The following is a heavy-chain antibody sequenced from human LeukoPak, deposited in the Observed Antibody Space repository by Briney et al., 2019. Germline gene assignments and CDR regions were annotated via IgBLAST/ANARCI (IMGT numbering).Heavy chain of an antibody. CDR1: GGSISSGSYY. CDR2: IYTSGST. D-gene: IGHD5-18*01. J-gene: IGHJ4*02. V-gene: IGHV4-61*02. CDR3: ARASSYGFFVIDY. Sequence: SQTLSLTCTVSGGSISSGSYYWSWIRQPAGKGLEWIGRIYTSGSTNYNPSLKSRVTISVDTSKNQFSLKLSSVTAADTAVYYCARASSYGFFVIDYWAREPWSPSPQ.